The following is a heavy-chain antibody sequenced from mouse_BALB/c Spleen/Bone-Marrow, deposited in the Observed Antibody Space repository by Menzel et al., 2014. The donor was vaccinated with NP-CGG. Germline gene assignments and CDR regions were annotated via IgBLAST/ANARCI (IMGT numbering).Heavy chain of an antibody. V-gene: IGHV5-17*02. Sequence: EVQLVESGGGSVQPGGSRKLSCAASGFTFSSFGMHWVRQAPEKGLEWVAYISSGSSTIYYADTVKGRFTISRDNPKNTLFLQMTSLRSEDTAMYYCASSPYGYFDYWGQGTTLTVSS. CDR2: ISSGSSTI. CDR3: ASSPYGYFDY. CDR1: GFTFSSFG. D-gene: IGHD1-1*01. J-gene: IGHJ2*01.